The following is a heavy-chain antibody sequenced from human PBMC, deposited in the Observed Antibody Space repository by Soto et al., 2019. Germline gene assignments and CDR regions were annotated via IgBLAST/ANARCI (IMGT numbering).Heavy chain of an antibody. D-gene: IGHD3-10*01. Sequence: EVQLVESGGGLVQPGGSLRLSCAASGFTFSGHWMQWVRQAPGKGPVCVSRINKDGSITTYADSVKGRFTISRDNAKNTLYLQMNSLRAEDTAVYYCARYGITWGHGTQVTVSS. CDR3: ARYGIT. CDR2: INKDGSIT. J-gene: IGHJ5*01. CDR1: GFTFSGHW. V-gene: IGHV3-74*01.